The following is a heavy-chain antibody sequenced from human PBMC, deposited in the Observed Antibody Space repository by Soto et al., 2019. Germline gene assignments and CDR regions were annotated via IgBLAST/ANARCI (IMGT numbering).Heavy chain of an antibody. Sequence: SVKVSCKASGFTFTISAVQWVLQARGQRLEWIGWIVVGSGNTNYAQKFQERVTITRDMSTSTAYMELSSLRSEDTAVYYCARDWGIAAAGTAEYFQHWGQGTLVTVSS. CDR3: ARDWGIAAAGTAEYFQH. CDR1: GFTFTISA. D-gene: IGHD6-13*01. J-gene: IGHJ1*01. CDR2: IVVGSGNT. V-gene: IGHV1-58*01.